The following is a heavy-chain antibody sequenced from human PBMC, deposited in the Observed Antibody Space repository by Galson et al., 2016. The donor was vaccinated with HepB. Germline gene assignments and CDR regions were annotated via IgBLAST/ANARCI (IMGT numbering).Heavy chain of an antibody. CDR3: ARLTTEDAFDI. CDR2: ISPIFGTA. Sequence: SVKVSCKASGGTFSSYEISWVRQAPGQGLEWMGGISPIFGTANYTQKFQGRVTLTADESTSTAYMELSSLGSEDTAVYYCARLTTEDAFDIWGQGTMVTVSS. CDR1: GGTFSSYE. D-gene: IGHD1-1*01. J-gene: IGHJ3*02. V-gene: IGHV1-69*13.